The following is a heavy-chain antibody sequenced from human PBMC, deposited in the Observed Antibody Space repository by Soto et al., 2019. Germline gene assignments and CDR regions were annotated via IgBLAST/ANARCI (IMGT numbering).Heavy chain of an antibody. J-gene: IGHJ4*02. CDR2: ICYSGST. V-gene: IGHV4-59*01. CDR1: GGSISSYY. CDR3: ARAPRGSTSCCFDY. Sequence: SETLSLTCTVSGGSISSYYWSWIRQPPGKGLEWIGYICYSGSTNYNPSLKSRVTISVDTSKNQFSLKLSSVTAADTAVYYCARAPRGSTSCCFDYWGQGTLVTVSS. D-gene: IGHD2-2*01.